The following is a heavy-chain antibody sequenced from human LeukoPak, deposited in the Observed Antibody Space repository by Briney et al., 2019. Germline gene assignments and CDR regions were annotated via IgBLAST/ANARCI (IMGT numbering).Heavy chain of an antibody. V-gene: IGHV4-39*07. CDR1: GGSISSSSYY. J-gene: IGHJ3*02. CDR3: ARASTMRGHAFDI. Sequence: SETLSLTCTVSGGSISSSSYYWGWIRQPPGKGLEWIGSIYYSGSTYYNPSLKSRVTISVDTSKNQFSLKLSSVTAADTAVYYCARASTMRGHAFDIWGQGTMVTVSS. CDR2: IYYSGST. D-gene: IGHD2/OR15-2a*01.